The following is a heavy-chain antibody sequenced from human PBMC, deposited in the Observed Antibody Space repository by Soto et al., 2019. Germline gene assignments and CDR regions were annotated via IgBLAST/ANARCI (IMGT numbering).Heavy chain of an antibody. CDR1: GFMLTSFG. CDR3: AKNQFPIYLGMDV. CDR2: ITQDGTSK. D-gene: IGHD2-2*01. Sequence: PGGSLRLSCAASGFMLTSFGMHWVRQAPGRGLEWVSLITQDGTSKYYGDSVKGRFIVSRDLSKRTVYLQMNNLRPEDTAVYYCAKNQFPIYLGMDVWGLGTTVTVSS. J-gene: IGHJ6*01. V-gene: IGHV3-30*18.